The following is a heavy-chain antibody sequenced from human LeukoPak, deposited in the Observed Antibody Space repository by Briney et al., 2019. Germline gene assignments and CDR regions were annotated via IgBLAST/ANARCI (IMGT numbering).Heavy chain of an antibody. CDR1: GYTFTSYG. Sequence: ASVKVSCKASGYTFTSYGISWVRQAPGQGLEWMGWISAYNGNTNYAQKLQGRVTMTTDTSTSTAYMELRSLRSDGTAVYYCARFRFITIFGVVRGGNWFDPWGQGTLVTVSS. V-gene: IGHV1-18*01. CDR2: ISAYNGNT. CDR3: ARFRFITIFGVVRGGNWFDP. J-gene: IGHJ5*02. D-gene: IGHD3-3*01.